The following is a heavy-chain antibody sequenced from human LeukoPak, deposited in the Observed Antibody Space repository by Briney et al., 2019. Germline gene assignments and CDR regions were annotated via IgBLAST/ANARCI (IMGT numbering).Heavy chain of an antibody. CDR2: IYYSGSP. D-gene: IGHD5-24*01. V-gene: IGHV4-59*01. CDR3: ARGGPDVEMATTIDY. J-gene: IGHJ4*02. Sequence: SETLSLTCTVSGGSISSYYWSWIRQPPGKGLEWIGYIYYSGSPNYNPSLKSRVTISVDTSKNQFSLKLSSVTAADTAVYYCARGGPDVEMATTIDYWGQGTLVAVSS. CDR1: GGSISSYY.